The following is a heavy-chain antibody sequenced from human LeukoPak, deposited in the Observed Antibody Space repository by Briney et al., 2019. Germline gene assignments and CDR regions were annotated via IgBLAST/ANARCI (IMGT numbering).Heavy chain of an antibody. Sequence: SETLSLTCTVSGGSISSYYWSWIRQPPGKGLEWIGYIYYSGSTNYNPSLKSRVTISVDTSKNQFSLKLSSVIAADTAVYYCARVGVVTAPDLLFDIWGQGTMVTVSS. J-gene: IGHJ3*02. V-gene: IGHV4-59*01. CDR3: ARVGVVTAPDLLFDI. CDR2: IYYSGST. D-gene: IGHD2-21*02. CDR1: GGSISSYY.